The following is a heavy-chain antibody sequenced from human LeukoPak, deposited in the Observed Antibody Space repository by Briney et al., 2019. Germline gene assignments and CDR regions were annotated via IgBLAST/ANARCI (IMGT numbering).Heavy chain of an antibody. V-gene: IGHV4-38-2*02. CDR2: IYHSGTI. D-gene: IGHD3-3*01. Sequence: SETLSLTCTVSGYSISSGYSWGWIRQPPGQGLEWIGNIYHSGTIYYNPSVKNRVTILVDTSKNQFSLKVKSVTAADTAVYYCVRTVWSGYPYYYHYYVDVWGKGTTVTVSS. CDR1: GYSISSGYS. CDR3: VRTVWSGYPYYYHYYVDV. J-gene: IGHJ6*03.